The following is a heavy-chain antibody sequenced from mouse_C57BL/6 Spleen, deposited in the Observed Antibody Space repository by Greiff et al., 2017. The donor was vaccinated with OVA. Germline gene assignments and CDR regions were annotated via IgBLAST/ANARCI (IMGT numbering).Heavy chain of an antibody. CDR1: GYTFTSYW. CDR3: ARWDDGYYDGAMDD. V-gene: IGHV1-69*01. J-gene: IGHJ4*01. CDR2: IDPSDSYT. D-gene: IGHD2-3*01. Sequence: QVQLQQPGAELVMPGASVKLSCKASGYTFTSYWMHWVKQRPGQGLEWIGEIDPSDSYTNYNHKFKGTSTLTVDKTSSTAYMQRSSLTSEDSAVYYGARWDDGYYDGAMDDWGQGTSVTVSS.